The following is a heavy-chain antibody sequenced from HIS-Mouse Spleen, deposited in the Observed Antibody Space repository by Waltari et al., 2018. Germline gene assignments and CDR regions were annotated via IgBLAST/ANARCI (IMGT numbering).Heavy chain of an antibody. J-gene: IGHJ4*02. V-gene: IGHV4-39*07. D-gene: IGHD6-6*01. CDR1: GGSISSSSYY. CDR3: AREIPYSSSWRGFDY. CDR2: IYYSGST. Sequence: QLQLQESGPGLVKPSETLSLTCTVSGGSISSSSYYWGWIRQPPGKGLEWIGSIYYSGSTYYNPSLKSRVTISVDTSKNQFSLKLSSVTAADTAVYYCAREIPYSSSWRGFDYWGQGTLVTVSS.